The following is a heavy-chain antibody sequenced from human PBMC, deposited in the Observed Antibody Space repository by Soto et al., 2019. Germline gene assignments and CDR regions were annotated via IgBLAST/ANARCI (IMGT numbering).Heavy chain of an antibody. V-gene: IGHV4-30-4*01. CDR3: ARQYGGYEYYFDY. D-gene: IGHD5-12*01. Sequence: TSETLSLTCTVSGDSMSSGDYYWSWLRQPPGKGLERIGYIYYSEITNYNPSLKSRVTLSADRSKNQFSLKLSSVTAADTAVYYCARQYGGYEYYFDYWGQGTLVTVSS. CDR2: IYYSEIT. CDR1: GDSMSSGDYY. J-gene: IGHJ4*02.